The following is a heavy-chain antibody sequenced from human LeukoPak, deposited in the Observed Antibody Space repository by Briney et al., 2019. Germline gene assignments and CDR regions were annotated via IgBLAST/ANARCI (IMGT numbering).Heavy chain of an antibody. CDR1: GFTFSSYW. V-gene: IGHV3-74*01. CDR3: AREKLANFYDSSGYYYPYYYGMDV. D-gene: IGHD3-22*01. J-gene: IGHJ6*02. Sequence: GGSLRLSCAASGFTFSSYWMLWLRQAPGKGLVWVSRINSDGSSTSYADSVKGRFPISRDNAKNTLYLQMNSLRAEDTAVYYCAREKLANFYDSSGYYYPYYYGMDVWGQGTTVTVSS. CDR2: INSDGSST.